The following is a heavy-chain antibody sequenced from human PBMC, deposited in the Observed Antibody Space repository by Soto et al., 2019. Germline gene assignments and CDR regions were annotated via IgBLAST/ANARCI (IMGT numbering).Heavy chain of an antibody. CDR1: GVTFSRYS. V-gene: IGHV3-21*01. CDR3: ARESEDLTSNFDY. J-gene: IGHJ4*02. Sequence: EVQLVESGGGLVRPGGSLRLSCAASGVTFSRYSMNWVRQAPGKGLEWVSSISSTTNYIYYADSMKGRFTVSRDNAKSSVYLDMNSLSAEDTAVYYCARESEDLTSNFDYWGQGTLVTVSS. CDR2: ISSTTNYI.